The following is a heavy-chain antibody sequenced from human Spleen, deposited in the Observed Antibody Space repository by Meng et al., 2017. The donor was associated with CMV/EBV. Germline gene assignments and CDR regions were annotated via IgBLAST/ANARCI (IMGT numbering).Heavy chain of an antibody. D-gene: IGHD7-27*01. J-gene: IGHJ3*02. CDR3: ARPSTGAGAFDI. Sequence: KVYCKGSGYSFTTYWIGWVRQMPGKGLEWMGIIYPGDSDTRYSPSFQGQVTISADKSISTAYLQWSSLKASDTAMYYCARPSTGAGAFDIWGQGTMVTVSS. CDR2: IYPGDSDT. CDR1: GYSFTTYW. V-gene: IGHV5-51*01.